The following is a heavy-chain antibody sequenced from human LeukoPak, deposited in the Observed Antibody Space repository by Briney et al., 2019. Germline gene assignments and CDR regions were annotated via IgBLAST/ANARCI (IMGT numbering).Heavy chain of an antibody. D-gene: IGHD5-18*01. CDR3: ARGGRYSYGPLYLDP. J-gene: IGHJ5*02. V-gene: IGHV4-59*08. CDR1: GGSISSYY. Sequence: SETLSLTCTVSGGSISSYYWSWIRQPPGKGLEWIGDIYYSGSTNYNPSLKSRVTISVDTSKDQFSLKLSSVTAADTAVYYCARGGRYSYGPLYLDPWGQGTLVTVSS. CDR2: IYYSGST.